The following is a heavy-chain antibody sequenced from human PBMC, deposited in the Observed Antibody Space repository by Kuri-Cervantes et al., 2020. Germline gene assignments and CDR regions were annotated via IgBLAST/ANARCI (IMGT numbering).Heavy chain of an antibody. J-gene: IGHJ6*02. CDR2: IEQDGSEK. CDR3: ARKHYDFWPGRRNGMDV. CDR1: GFTFSSYW. D-gene: IGHD3-3*01. V-gene: IGHV3-7*01. Sequence: ETLSLTCAASGFTFSSYWMSWVRQAPGKGLEWVANIEQDGSEKYYVDSVKGRFTISRDNAKNSLYLQMNSLRAEDTAVYYCARKHYDFWPGRRNGMDVWGQGTTVTVSS.